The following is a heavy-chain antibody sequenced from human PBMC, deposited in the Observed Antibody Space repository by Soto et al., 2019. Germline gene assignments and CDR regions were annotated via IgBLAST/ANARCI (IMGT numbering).Heavy chain of an antibody. CDR1: CASISRDVYS. Sequence: SETLGLTTRVFCASISRDVYSCSWVLEPPGKGLEWISYIYQSGSAYYNPSLKGIVTTSVDKSKNQFSLKLNSLTAADTAAYYCARDSDTAAGFGMDVWGQGTTVTASS. D-gene: IGHD5-18*01. CDR2: IYQSGSA. CDR3: ARDSDTAAGFGMDV. V-gene: IGHV4-30-2*01. J-gene: IGHJ6*02.